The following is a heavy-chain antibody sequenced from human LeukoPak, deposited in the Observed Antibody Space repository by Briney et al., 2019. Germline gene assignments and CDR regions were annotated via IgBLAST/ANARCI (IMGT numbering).Heavy chain of an antibody. CDR3: TTELRFLEWLSSD. Sequence: GGSLRLSCAASGFTFSNAWMSWVRQAPGKGLEWVGRIKSKTDGGTTDYAAPVKGRFTISRDDSKNTLYLQMNSPKTEDTAVYYCTTELRFLEWLSSDWGQGTLVTVSS. CDR1: GFTFSNAW. D-gene: IGHD3-3*01. CDR2: IKSKTDGGTT. V-gene: IGHV3-15*01. J-gene: IGHJ4*02.